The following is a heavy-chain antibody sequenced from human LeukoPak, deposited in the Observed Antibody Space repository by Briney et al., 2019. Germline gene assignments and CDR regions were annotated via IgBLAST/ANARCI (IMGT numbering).Heavy chain of an antibody. D-gene: IGHD4-17*01. CDR2: IYYSGST. V-gene: IGHV4-59*01. J-gene: IGHJ5*02. CDR3: ARALRYWFDP. Sequence: ASETLSLTCTVSGVSISTYDGSWIRQPPGKGLEWIGNIYYSGSTNYNPSLKSRVTISGDTSKNQFSLNLNSMTAADTAVYYCARALRYWFDPWGQGTLVTVSS. CDR1: GVSISTYD.